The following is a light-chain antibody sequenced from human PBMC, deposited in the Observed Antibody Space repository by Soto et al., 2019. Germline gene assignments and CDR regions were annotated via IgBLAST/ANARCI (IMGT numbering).Light chain of an antibody. V-gene: IGKV1-5*01. CDR2: DAC. CDR3: QQYNSYWT. Sequence: QMTQSPSTLSGSLADRVNITYRASQSISSGVGWYQKKPRKAHKLLNYDACILESGVPSRFSGSGSGTEFTLTISSLQHDYFATYYCQQYNSYWTFGQGTKVDI. CDR1: QSISSG. J-gene: IGKJ1*01.